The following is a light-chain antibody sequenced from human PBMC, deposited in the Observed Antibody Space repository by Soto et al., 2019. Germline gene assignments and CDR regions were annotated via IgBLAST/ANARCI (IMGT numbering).Light chain of an antibody. J-gene: IGKJ2*01. V-gene: IGKV3-20*01. CDR1: QTLSSSY. CDR3: QKYETSPRT. CDR2: GAS. Sequence: EIVLTQSPGTLSLSPGERATLSCRASQTLSSSYLAWFQQTPGQAPRVLLYGASNRATGIPDRFSGSGSGTDFSLTISRLEPEDFAVYYCQKYETSPRTFGQGTKLEIK.